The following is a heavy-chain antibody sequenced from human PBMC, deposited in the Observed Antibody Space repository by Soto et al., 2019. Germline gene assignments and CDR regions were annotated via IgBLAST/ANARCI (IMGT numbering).Heavy chain of an antibody. Sequence: SETLSLTCSVSGAALNSGNYYWSWIRQVPGKGLEWIGHIYVTGAVDYNPSLRDRITISQDTSERQFSLNLRLVTAADTAVYYSATITIHTNNYKWFDSWGQGTLVTVSS. J-gene: IGHJ5*01. V-gene: IGHV4-31*03. CDR1: GAALNSGNYY. D-gene: IGHD3-3*01. CDR2: IYVTGAV. CDR3: ATITIHTNNYKWFDS.